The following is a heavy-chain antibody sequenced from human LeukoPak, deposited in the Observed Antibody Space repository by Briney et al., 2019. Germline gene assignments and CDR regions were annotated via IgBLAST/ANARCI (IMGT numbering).Heavy chain of an antibody. V-gene: IGHV3-74*01. Sequence: PGGSLRLSCAASGLTFSRTWMYWVRQAPGKGLVWVSRINSDGSSTTYADSVKGRFTISRDNAKNTAYLQMNSLRGEDTAVYFCARYWHYAMDVWGQGTTVTVSS. J-gene: IGHJ6*02. D-gene: IGHD2-15*01. CDR3: ARYWHYAMDV. CDR2: INSDGSST. CDR1: GLTFSRTW.